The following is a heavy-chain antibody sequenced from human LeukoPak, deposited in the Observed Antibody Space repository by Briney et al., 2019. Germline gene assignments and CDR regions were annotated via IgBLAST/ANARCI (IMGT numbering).Heavy chain of an antibody. J-gene: IGHJ5*02. CDR3: AKEGNPYNWNDEMGNWFDP. V-gene: IGHV3-30*18. CDR1: GFTFSSYG. Sequence: GRSLRLSCAASGFTFSSYGMHWVRQAPGKGLEWVAVISYDGSNKYYADSVKGRFTISRDNSKNTLYLQMNSLRAEDTAVYYCAKEGNPYNWNDEMGNWFDPWGQGTLVTVSS. CDR2: ISYDGSNK. D-gene: IGHD1-1*01.